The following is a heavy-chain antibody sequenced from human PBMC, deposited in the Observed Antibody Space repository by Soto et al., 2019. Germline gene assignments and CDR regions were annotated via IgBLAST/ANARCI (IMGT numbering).Heavy chain of an antibody. CDR3: SRDDSDWFFN. Sequence: SETLSLTCTVSGGSISSGDYYWRWIRQPPGKGLEWIGYIYHSGSTYYNPSLKSRVTISVDTSKNQFSLKLSSVTAADTAVYYCSRDDSDWFFNWGRGTLVTVS. CDR1: GGSISSGDYY. D-gene: IGHD3-9*01. V-gene: IGHV4-30-4*01. J-gene: IGHJ4*02. CDR2: IYHSGST.